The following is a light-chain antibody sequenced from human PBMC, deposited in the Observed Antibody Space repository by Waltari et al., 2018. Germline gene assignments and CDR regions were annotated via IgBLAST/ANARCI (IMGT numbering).Light chain of an antibody. J-gene: IGLJ2*01. CDR1: ISNIGAGYD. V-gene: IGLV1-40*01. CDR3: QSFDGRRTL. CDR2: GNN. Sequence: QSVLTQPPSVSAAPGRRVTISCTGDISNIGAGYDEHWYQQLPETSPKLLIYGNNNRPSGVPDRFSASRSGTSASLAITGLQAEDEADYYCQSFDGRRTLFGGGTKLTVL.